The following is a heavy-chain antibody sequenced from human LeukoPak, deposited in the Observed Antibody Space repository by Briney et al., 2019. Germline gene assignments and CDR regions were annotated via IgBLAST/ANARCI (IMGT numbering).Heavy chain of an antibody. CDR2: TIPKLGVP. J-gene: IGHJ3*02. CDR1: GGAFNTYI. CDR3: ASPRALYCSSTSCQTANGAFDI. V-gene: IGHV1-69*02. D-gene: IGHD2-2*01. Sequence: SVKVSCKASGGAFNTYIISWVRQAPGQGLEWMGRTIPKLGVPNYAQKFQGRVTITADKSTSTAYMELSSLRSEDTAVYYCASPRALYCSSTSCQTANGAFDIWGQGTMVTVSS.